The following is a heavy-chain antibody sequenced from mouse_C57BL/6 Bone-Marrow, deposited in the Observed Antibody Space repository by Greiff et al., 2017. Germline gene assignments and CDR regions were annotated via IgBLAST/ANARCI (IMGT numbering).Heavy chain of an antibody. CDR3: AREEVYYDHWYFDV. D-gene: IGHD2-4*01. CDR2: VYPYNGGT. J-gene: IGHJ1*03. Sequence: EVQLVESGPVLVKPGPSVKISCKASGFTFTDYYMHWVKQSHGKSLEWIGLVYPYNGGTSYNQKFKGKATLTVDTSSSTAYMELNSLTSEDSAVYYGAREEVYYDHWYFDVWGTGTTVTVSS. V-gene: IGHV1-36*01. CDR1: GFTFTDYY.